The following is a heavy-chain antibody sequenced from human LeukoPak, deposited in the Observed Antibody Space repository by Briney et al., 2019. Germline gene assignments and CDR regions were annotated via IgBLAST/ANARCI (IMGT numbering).Heavy chain of an antibody. CDR3: AKNNWDYYYYYMDV. D-gene: IGHD1-20*01. J-gene: IGHJ6*03. CDR1: GFTFSSYA. V-gene: IGHV3-23*01. CDR2: ISGSGGST. Sequence: PGGSLRLSCAASGFTFSSYAMSWVRQAPGKGLEWVSAISGSGGSTYYADSVKGRFTISRDNSKNTLYLQMNSLRAEDTAVYYCAKNNWDYYYYYMDVWGKGTTVTVSS.